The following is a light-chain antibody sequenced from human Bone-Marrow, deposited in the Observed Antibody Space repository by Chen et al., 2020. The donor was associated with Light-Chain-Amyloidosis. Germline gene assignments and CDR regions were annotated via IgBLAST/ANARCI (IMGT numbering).Light chain of an antibody. CDR3: SSYTITNTLV. V-gene: IGLV2-14*01. J-gene: IGLJ1*01. Sequence: QSALTQPACVSGSPGQSITISCTGTSSDVGGDNDVSWYQQHPDKAPKLMIYEVTNRPSWVPDRFSGSKSDNTASLTISGLQTEDEADYFCSSYTITNTLVFGSGTRVTVL. CDR2: EVT. CDR1: SSDVGGDND.